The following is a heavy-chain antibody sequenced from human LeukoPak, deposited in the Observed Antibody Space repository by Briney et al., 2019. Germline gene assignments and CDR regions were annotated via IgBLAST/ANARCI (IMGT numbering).Heavy chain of an antibody. J-gene: IGHJ5*02. CDR1: GGSISSYY. CDR2: IDYSGST. Sequence: SETLSLTCTVSGGSISSYYWSWIRQPPGKGLEWIGYIDYSGSTNYNPSLKSRVTISVDTSKNQFSLKLSSVTAADTAVYYCARGGGGYCSSTSCYVDWFDPWGQGTLVTVSS. D-gene: IGHD2-2*01. CDR3: ARGGGGYCSSTSCYVDWFDP. V-gene: IGHV4-59*01.